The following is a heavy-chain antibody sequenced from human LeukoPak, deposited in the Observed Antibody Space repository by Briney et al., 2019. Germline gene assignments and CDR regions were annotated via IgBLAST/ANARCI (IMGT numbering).Heavy chain of an antibody. Sequence: PGGSLRLSCAASGFTFTSYWMTWVRQAPGKGLEWVSYISSSGSTIYYADSVKGRFTISRDNAKNSLYLQMNSLRAEDTAVYYCAELGITMIGGVWGKGTTVTISS. CDR3: AELGITMIGGV. CDR2: ISSSGSTI. J-gene: IGHJ6*04. V-gene: IGHV3-48*03. D-gene: IGHD3-10*02. CDR1: GFTFTSYW.